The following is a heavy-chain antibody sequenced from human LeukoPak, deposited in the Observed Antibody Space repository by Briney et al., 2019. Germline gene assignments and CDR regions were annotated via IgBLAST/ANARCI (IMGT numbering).Heavy chain of an antibody. V-gene: IGHV1-69*10. CDR2: IIPILGIA. J-gene: IGHJ4*02. CDR1: GGTFISYT. Sequence: GASVKVSCKASGGTFISYTISWVRQARGQGLEWMGGIIPILGIANYAQKFQGRVTITADKSTSTAYMELSSLRSEDTAVYYCARFGDERLAFDYWGQGTLVTVSS. D-gene: IGHD3-16*01. CDR3: ARFGDERLAFDY.